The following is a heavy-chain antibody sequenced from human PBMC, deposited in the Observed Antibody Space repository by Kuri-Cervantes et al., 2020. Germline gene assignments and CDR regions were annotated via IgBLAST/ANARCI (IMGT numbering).Heavy chain of an antibody. CDR2: IRYDGSNK. V-gene: IGHV3-30*02. J-gene: IGHJ4*02. D-gene: IGHD5-12*01. CDR1: GFTFSSYG. Sequence: GESLKISCAASGFTFSSYGMHWVRQAPGKGLEWVAFIRYDGSNKYYADSVKGRFTISRDNSKNTLYLQMNSLGTEDTAVYYCARGGGYSGYCLYYWGQGTLVTVSS. CDR3: ARGGGYSGYCLYY.